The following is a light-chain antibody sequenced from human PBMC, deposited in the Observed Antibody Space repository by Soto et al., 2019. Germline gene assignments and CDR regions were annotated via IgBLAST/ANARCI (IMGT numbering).Light chain of an antibody. CDR1: QSVSNNY. J-gene: IGKJ1*01. Sequence: EIGLTQSPGTLSLSPGERATRSCGASQSVSNNYLAWYKQKPGHAPRLLIYGASNRATGIPDRLSGSGSGTEFTLTISRLAPEDFAVYYCQQYGSPGTFGHGTKVDIK. CDR2: GAS. CDR3: QQYGSPGT. V-gene: IGKV3-20*01.